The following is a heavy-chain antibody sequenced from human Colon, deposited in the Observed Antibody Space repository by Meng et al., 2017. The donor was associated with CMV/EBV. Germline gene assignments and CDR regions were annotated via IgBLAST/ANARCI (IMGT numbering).Heavy chain of an antibody. CDR1: GFTFRNNW. Sequence: GGSLRLSCVPSGFTFRNNWMHWVRQAPGKGLVWVSRINGDGSIREYADSVKGRLTISRDNAKDTLYLQMNSLRGEDTAFYFCATSRWEQQLEYWGQGTLVTVSS. CDR3: ATSRWEQQLEY. J-gene: IGHJ4*02. V-gene: IGHV3-74*03. D-gene: IGHD1-26*01. CDR2: INGDGSIR.